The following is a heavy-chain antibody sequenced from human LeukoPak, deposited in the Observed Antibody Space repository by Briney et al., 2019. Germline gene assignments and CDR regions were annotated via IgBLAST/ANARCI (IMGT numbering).Heavy chain of an antibody. CDR3: ARLIAAAGTYYFDY. D-gene: IGHD6-13*01. V-gene: IGHV3-23*01. Sequence: GGSLRLSCAASGFTFSSYAMSWVRRAPGKGLEWVSAISGSGGSTYYADSVKGRFTISRDNSKNTLYLQMNSLRAEDTAVYYCARLIAAAGTYYFDYWGQGTLVTVSS. J-gene: IGHJ4*02. CDR1: GFTFSSYA. CDR2: ISGSGGST.